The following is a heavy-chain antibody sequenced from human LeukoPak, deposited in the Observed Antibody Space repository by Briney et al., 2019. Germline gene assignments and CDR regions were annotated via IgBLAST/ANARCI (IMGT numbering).Heavy chain of an antibody. J-gene: IGHJ3*02. D-gene: IGHD6-13*01. CDR2: INPSGGST. V-gene: IGHV1-46*01. CDR1: GYTFTSYY. CDR3: ARVGAAAGTLRAFDI. Sequence: AASVKVSCKASGYTFTSYYMHWVRQAPGQGLEWMGIINPSGGSTSYAQKFQGRVTMTRDMSTSTVYMELSSLRSEDTAVYYCARVGAAAGTLRAFDIWGQGTMVTVSS.